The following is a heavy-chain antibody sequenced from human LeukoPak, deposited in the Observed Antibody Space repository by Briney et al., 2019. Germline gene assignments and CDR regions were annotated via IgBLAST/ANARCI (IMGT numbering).Heavy chain of an antibody. J-gene: IGHJ3*02. Sequence: SETLSLTCAVSGGSISSSNWWSWVRQPPGKGLEWIGEIYHSGSTNYNPSLKSRVTISVDKSKNQFSLKVHSVTAADTAVYYCAREDDTIADNTFDIWGQGTVVTVSS. CDR1: GGSISSSNW. CDR3: AREDDTIADNTFDI. V-gene: IGHV4-4*02. CDR2: IYHSGST. D-gene: IGHD6-13*01.